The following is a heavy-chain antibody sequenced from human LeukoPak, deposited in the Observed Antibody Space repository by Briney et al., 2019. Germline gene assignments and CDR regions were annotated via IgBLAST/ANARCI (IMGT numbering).Heavy chain of an antibody. CDR1: GYSFTSGHY. V-gene: IGHV4-38-2*01. J-gene: IGHJ4*02. Sequence: PSETLSLTCSVSGYSFTSGHYWGWIRQPPGKGLEWTANIYHTGSAHYNPSLKSRVTISVDTSKNQSSLKLSSVTAADTAVYYCARYCTSTTCILRGFDYWGQGTLVTVSS. CDR3: ARYCTSTTCILRGFDY. CDR2: IYHTGSA. D-gene: IGHD2-2*01.